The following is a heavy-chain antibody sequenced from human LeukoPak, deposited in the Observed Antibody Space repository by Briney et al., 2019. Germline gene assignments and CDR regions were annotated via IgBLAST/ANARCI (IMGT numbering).Heavy chain of an antibody. CDR3: ARRGQLLGHYYGMDV. D-gene: IGHD2-2*01. CDR1: GGSISSYY. J-gene: IGHJ6*04. Sequence: SETLSLTCTVSGGSISSYYWSWIRQPPGKGLEWIGYIYYSGSTNYNPSLKSRITISVDTSKNQFSLKLSSVTAADTAVYYCARRGQLLGHYYGMDVWGKGTTVTVSS. CDR2: IYYSGST. V-gene: IGHV4-59*08.